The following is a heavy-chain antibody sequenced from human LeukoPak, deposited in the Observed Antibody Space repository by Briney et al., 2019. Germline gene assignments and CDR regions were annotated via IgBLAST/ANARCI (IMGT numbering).Heavy chain of an antibody. CDR2: IYYSGST. V-gene: IGHV4-39*07. J-gene: IGHJ4*02. CDR1: GGSISSSSYY. D-gene: IGHD5-12*01. CDR3: ARVREEVWLRQPSYVDY. Sequence: SETLSLTCTVSGGSISSSSYYWGWIRQPPGKGLEWIGSIYYSGSTYYNPSLKSRVTISVDTSKNQFSLKLSSVTAADTAVYYCARVREEVWLRQPSYVDYWGQGTLVTVSS.